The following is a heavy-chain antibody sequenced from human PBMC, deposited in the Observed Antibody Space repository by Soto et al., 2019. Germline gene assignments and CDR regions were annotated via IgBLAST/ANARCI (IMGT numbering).Heavy chain of an antibody. CDR1: GGSVSSGSYY. Sequence: PSETLSLTCTVSGGSVSSGSYYWSWIRQPPGKGLEWIGYIYYSGSTNYNPSLKSRVTISVDTSKNQFSLKLSSVTAADTAVYYCARVGIAARGYVLPPIDYWGQGXLVTVSS. D-gene: IGHD6-6*01. CDR2: IYYSGST. J-gene: IGHJ4*02. CDR3: ARVGIAARGYVLPPIDY. V-gene: IGHV4-61*01.